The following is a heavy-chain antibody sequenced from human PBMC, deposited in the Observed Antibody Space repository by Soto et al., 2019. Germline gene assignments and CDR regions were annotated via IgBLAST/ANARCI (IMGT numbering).Heavy chain of an antibody. V-gene: IGHV4-39*01. Sequence: QLQLQESGPGLVKPSETLSLTCTVSGGSISSSSYYWGWIRQPPGKGLEWIGSIYYSGSTYYNPSLKSRVTISVDTSKNQFSLKLSSVTAADTAVYYCARHGGIAAAGISYYGMDVWGQGTTVTVSS. J-gene: IGHJ6*02. CDR3: ARHGGIAAAGISYYGMDV. CDR1: GGSISSSSYY. D-gene: IGHD6-13*01. CDR2: IYYSGST.